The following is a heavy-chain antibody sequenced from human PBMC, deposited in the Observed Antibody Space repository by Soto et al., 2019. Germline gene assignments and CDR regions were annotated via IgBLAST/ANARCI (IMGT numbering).Heavy chain of an antibody. J-gene: IGHJ6*02. V-gene: IGHV2-5*02. CDR2: IYWDDDK. Sequence: QITLKESGPTLLKPTQTLTLTCTFSGFSLSTRGVGVGWIRQPPGKARQWLALIYWDDDKRYSPSLRNRLTITKDPSKNQVVLTMTNMDPVDTATYYCAHQTYYYGSGTRDVWGQGTTVTVSS. D-gene: IGHD3-10*01. CDR3: AHQTYYYGSGTRDV. CDR1: GFSLSTRGVG.